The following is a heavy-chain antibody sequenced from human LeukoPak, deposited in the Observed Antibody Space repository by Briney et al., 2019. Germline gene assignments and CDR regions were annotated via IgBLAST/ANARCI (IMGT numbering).Heavy chain of an antibody. J-gene: IGHJ4*02. CDR2: ISWNSGNI. V-gene: IGHV3-9*01. CDR1: GFTFDDYA. D-gene: IGHD3-10*01. Sequence: PGGSLRLSCAASGFTFDDYAMHWVRHAPGKGLEWVSGISWNSGNIDYADSVKGRFTISRDNAKNSLYLQMNSLRAEDTALCYCAKGEITLVRGVKNYWGQGTLVTVSS. CDR3: AKGEITLVRGVKNY.